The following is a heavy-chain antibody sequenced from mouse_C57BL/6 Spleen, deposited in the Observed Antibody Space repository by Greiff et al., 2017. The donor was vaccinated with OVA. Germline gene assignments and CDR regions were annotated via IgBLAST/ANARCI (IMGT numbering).Heavy chain of an antibody. D-gene: IGHD2-3*01. CDR2: IDPSDSYT. Sequence: QVQLQQPGAELVKPGASVKLSCKASGYTFTSYWMQWVKQRPGQGLEWIGEIDPSDSYTNYNQKFKGKATLTVDTSSSTAYMQLSSLTSEDSAVYYCARRYDGYYAYYYAMDYWGQGTSVTVSS. CDR1: GYTFTSYW. CDR3: ARRYDGYYAYYYAMDY. J-gene: IGHJ4*01. V-gene: IGHV1-50*01.